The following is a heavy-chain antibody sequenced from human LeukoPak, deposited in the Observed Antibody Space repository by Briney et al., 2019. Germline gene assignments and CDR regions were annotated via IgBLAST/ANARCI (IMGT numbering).Heavy chain of an antibody. V-gene: IGHV3-43*02. CDR2: ISGGAGST. CDR1: GFTFNDYA. J-gene: IGHJ4*02. Sequence: PGGSLRLSCAASGFTFNDYAMHWVRQAPGKGLEWVSLISGGAGSTSYADSVKGRFTISRDNTKNSLYLQMNSLRNEDTALYYCAKVSYSSGYYPLDYWGQGTLVTVSS. D-gene: IGHD6-19*01. CDR3: AKVSYSSGYYPLDY.